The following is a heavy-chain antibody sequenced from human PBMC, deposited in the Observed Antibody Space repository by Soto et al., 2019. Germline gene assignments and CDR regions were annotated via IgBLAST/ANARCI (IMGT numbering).Heavy chain of an antibody. D-gene: IGHD2-2*01. J-gene: IGHJ6*03. CDR2: ISAYNDNT. Sequence: QVQLVQSGAEVKKPGASVKVPCKASGYTFTNYGLSWVRQAPGQGLEWMGGISAYNDNTNYAQKFQGRVTVTTDTPTSTAYLELRSLRSDDTAVYFCAREGLYCSSSSCPSYMDVWGKGTTVTVSS. V-gene: IGHV1-18*01. CDR3: AREGLYCSSSSCPSYMDV. CDR1: GYTFTNYG.